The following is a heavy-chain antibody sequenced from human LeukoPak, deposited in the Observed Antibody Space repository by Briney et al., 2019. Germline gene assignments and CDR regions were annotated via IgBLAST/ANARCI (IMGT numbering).Heavy chain of an antibody. CDR1: GGSISSSTYF. CDR3: ARESLTWLQSRTSWFDP. CDR2: IYYSGST. V-gene: IGHV4-39*07. J-gene: IGHJ5*02. D-gene: IGHD5-24*01. Sequence: SETLSLTCTVSGGSISSSTYFWGWVRQPPGKGLEWIGTIYYSGSTYYNPSLKSRVTISVDTSKNQFSLRLSSVTAADTAVYYCARESLTWLQSRTSWFDPWGQGTLVTVSS.